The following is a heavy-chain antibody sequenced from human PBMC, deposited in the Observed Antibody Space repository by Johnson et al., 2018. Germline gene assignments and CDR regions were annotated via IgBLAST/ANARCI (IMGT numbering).Heavy chain of an antibody. J-gene: IGHJ4*02. CDR3: KTGYCVTASCTY. CDR1: GFNFNKAW. V-gene: IGHV3-15*01. Sequence: VQLVESGGGLLKPGGSLRLSCTGSGFNFNKAWMSWVRQAPGKGLEWVGRIKSETDGGTTDYAAPVKGRFTITRGDLKNTVYLQMNSLKTEDTAVYYCKTGYCVTASCTYWGQGTLVTVSS. D-gene: IGHD2-2*01. CDR2: IKSETDGGTT.